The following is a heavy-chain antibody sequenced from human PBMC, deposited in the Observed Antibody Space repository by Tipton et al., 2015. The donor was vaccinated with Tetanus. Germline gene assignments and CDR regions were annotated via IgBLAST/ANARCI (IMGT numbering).Heavy chain of an antibody. CDR2: IYSGGRT. D-gene: IGHD2-15*01. Sequence: SLRLSCAASGFTVSSNYMSWVRQTPGKGLEWVSIIYSGGRTYYADSVKGRFTISRDNSKNMLFLQMNSMRAEDTAVYYCTSSLNTWCYYGVVVWGQGTTVTVSS. CDR3: TSSLNTWCYYGVVV. V-gene: IGHV3-53*01. J-gene: IGHJ6*02. CDR1: GFTVSSNY.